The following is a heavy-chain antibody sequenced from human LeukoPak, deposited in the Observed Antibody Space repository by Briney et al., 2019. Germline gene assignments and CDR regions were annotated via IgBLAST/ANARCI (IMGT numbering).Heavy chain of an antibody. D-gene: IGHD4/OR15-4a*01. Sequence: SGGSLRLSCAASGFTFSNFGMSWVRQAPGKGLEWVSVIYSGGSTYYADSVKGRFTISRDNSKNTLYLQMNSLRAEDTAVYYCARRAGAYSHPYDYWGQGTLVTVSS. J-gene: IGHJ4*02. V-gene: IGHV3-66*04. CDR2: IYSGGST. CDR3: ARRAGAYSHPYDY. CDR1: GFTFSNFG.